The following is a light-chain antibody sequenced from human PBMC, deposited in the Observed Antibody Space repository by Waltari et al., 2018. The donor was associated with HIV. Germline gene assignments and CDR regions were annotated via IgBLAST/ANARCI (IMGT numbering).Light chain of an antibody. CDR3: QAWDSSTAV. CDR1: KLGDKY. V-gene: IGLV3-1*01. J-gene: IGLJ1*01. CDR2: QDS. Sequence: SYELTQPPSVSVSPGQTASITCPGDKLGDKYACWYQQKPGQSPVLVIYQDSKRPSGIPERFSGSNSGNTATLTISGTQAMDEADYYCQAWDSSTAVFGTGTKVTVL.